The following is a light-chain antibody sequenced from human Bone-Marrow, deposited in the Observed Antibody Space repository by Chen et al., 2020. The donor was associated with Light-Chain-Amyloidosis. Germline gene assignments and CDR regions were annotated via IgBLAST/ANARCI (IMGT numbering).Light chain of an antibody. CDR2: EDD. J-gene: IGLJ3*02. V-gene: IGLV6-57*01. CDR1: SGSIATNY. CDR3: QSYQGSSQGV. Sequence: NFMLTQPHSVSESPGKTVIISCTRSSGSIATNYVQWYQQRPGSSPTTVIYEDDQRPSGVPDRFSGSIERSSNSASLTIAGLKTEDEADYCCQSYQGSSQGVFGGGTKLTVL.